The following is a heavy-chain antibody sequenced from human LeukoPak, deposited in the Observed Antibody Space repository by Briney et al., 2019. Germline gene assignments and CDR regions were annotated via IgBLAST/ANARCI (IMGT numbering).Heavy chain of an antibody. J-gene: IGHJ4*02. D-gene: IGHD3-3*01. CDR1: GFTVSSNY. CDR2: IYSGGST. CDR3: ARGALRFYYFDY. V-gene: IGHV3-53*01. Sequence: GGSLRLSCAASGFTVSSNYMSWVRQAPGKGLEWVSVIYSGGSTYYADSVKGRFTISRDNSKNTLYLQMNSLRAEDTAVCYCARGALRFYYFDYWGQGTLVTVSS.